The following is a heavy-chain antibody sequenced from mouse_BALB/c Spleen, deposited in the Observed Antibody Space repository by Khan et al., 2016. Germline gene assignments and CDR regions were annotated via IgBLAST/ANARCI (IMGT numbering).Heavy chain of an antibody. Sequence: QVQLQQSGPGLVAPSQSLSITCTVSGFSLTSYGVHWVRQPPGKGLEWLGVIWAGGSTNYNSALMSRLSISKDNSKSQVFLKMNSLQTDDTAMYYCAIDFITTVVDYCYAMDYWGQGTSVTVSS. D-gene: IGHD1-1*01. CDR1: GFSLTSYG. CDR3: AIDFITTVVDYCYAMDY. V-gene: IGHV2-9*02. CDR2: IWAGGST. J-gene: IGHJ4*01.